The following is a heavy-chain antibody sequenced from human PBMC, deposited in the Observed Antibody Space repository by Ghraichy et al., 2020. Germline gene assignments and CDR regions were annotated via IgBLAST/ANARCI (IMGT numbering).Heavy chain of an antibody. D-gene: IGHD3-10*01. J-gene: IGHJ4*02. CDR1: GGSYSAYY. CDR3: ALTQRSYFGSGSYYRRSFDF. Sequence: SETLSLTCAVYGGSYSAYYLSWIRQSPEKGLEWIGEINQSGDTNYHPSLKSRVTISLDTPKKQFSLKVSSVTAADTAFYYCALTQRSYFGSGSYYRRSFDFWGQGTLVTVSS. V-gene: IGHV4-34*01. CDR2: INQSGDT.